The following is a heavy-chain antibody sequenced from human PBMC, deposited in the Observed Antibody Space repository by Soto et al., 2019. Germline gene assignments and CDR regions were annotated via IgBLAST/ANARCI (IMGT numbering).Heavy chain of an antibody. CDR3: ARDHYVYDILTGYGYYYGMDV. CDR1: GGSISSGNYY. Sequence: SETLSLTCTVSGGSISSGNYYWSWIRQPPGKGLEWIGFISYSGSAYYNPSLKSRVTISVDTSKNQFSLKLSSVTAADTAVYYCARDHYVYDILTGYGYYYGMDVWGQGTTVTVSS. J-gene: IGHJ6*02. D-gene: IGHD3-9*01. CDR2: ISYSGSA. V-gene: IGHV4-30-4*01.